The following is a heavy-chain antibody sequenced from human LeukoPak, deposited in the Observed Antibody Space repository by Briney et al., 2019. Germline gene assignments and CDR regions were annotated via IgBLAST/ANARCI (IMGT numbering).Heavy chain of an antibody. CDR3: ARWESATDAFDI. CDR2: ISSSSSYI. J-gene: IGHJ3*02. CDR1: GFTFSSYS. D-gene: IGHD6-25*01. V-gene: IGHV3-21*01. Sequence: GGSLRLSCAASGFTFSSYSMNWVRQAPGKGLEWVSSISSSSSYIYYADSVKGRFTISRDNAKNSLYLQMNSLRAEDTAVYYCARWESATDAFDIWGQGTMVTVSS.